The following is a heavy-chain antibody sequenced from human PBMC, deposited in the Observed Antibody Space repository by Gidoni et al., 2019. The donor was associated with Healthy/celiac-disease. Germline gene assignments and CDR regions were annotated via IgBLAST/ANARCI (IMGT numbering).Heavy chain of an antibody. D-gene: IGHD3-3*01. Sequence: EVQLVESGGGLVQPGGSLRLSCAASGFPFSSYWMSWVRQAPGKGLEWVANIKQDGSEKYYVDSVKGRFTISRDNAKNSLYLQMNSLRAEDTAVYYCARSGFSDDFWSGYYRRDYYYGMDVWGQGTTVTVSS. CDR3: ARSGFSDDFWSGYYRRDYYYGMDV. J-gene: IGHJ6*02. V-gene: IGHV3-7*03. CDR2: IKQDGSEK. CDR1: GFPFSSYW.